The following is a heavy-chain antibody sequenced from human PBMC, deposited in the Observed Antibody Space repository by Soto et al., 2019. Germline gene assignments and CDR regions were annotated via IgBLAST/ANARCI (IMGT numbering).Heavy chain of an antibody. CDR2: ISGSDGKT. J-gene: IGHJ4*02. Sequence: LRLSCTASGFSFSSYALSWVRQAPGKGLEWVSTISGSDGKTYYADSVKGRFSISRDTSKTTLYLEMTSLRVEDTAVYYCARWSFLDYWGQGTRVTVSS. V-gene: IGHV3-23*01. CDR1: GFSFSSYA. D-gene: IGHD1-26*01. CDR3: ARWSFLDY.